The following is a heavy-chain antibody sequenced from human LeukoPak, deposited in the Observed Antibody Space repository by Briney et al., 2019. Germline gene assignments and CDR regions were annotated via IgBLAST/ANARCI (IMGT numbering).Heavy chain of an antibody. D-gene: IGHD3-22*01. CDR2: ISGSGGST. CDR1: GFTFSSYA. V-gene: IGHV3-23*01. J-gene: IGHJ4*02. CDR3: AKVPHYYYDSSGYYSDY. Sequence: GGSLRLSCAASGFTFSSYAMSWVRQAPGKGLEWVSAISGSGGSTYYADSVKGRFTISRDNSKNTLYLQVNSLRAEDTAVYYCAKVPHYYYDSSGYYSDYWGQGTLVTVSS.